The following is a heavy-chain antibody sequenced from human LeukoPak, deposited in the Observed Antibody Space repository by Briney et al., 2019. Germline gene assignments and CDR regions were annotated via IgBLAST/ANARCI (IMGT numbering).Heavy chain of an antibody. J-gene: IGHJ4*02. CDR2: IYHSGST. CDR3: ARSPYGSGSYYGY. Sequence: SGTLSLTCAVSGGSISSSNWWSWVRQPPGKGLEWIGEIYHSGSTNYNPSLKSRVTISVDKSKNQFSLKLSSVTAADTAVYYCARSPYGSGSYYGYWGQGTLVTVSS. CDR1: GGSISSSNW. D-gene: IGHD3-10*01. V-gene: IGHV4-4*02.